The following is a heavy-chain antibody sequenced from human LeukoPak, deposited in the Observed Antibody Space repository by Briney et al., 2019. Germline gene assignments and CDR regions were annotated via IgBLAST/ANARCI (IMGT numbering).Heavy chain of an antibody. V-gene: IGHV1-69*01. CDR2: IIPIFGTA. J-gene: IGHJ5*02. D-gene: IGHD3-22*01. CDR1: GGTFSSYA. CDR3: ARDPYPTYYYDSSGYSGWFDP. Sequence: GXSVKVSCKASGGTFSSYAISWVRQAPGQGLEWMGGIIPIFGTANYAQKFQGRVTITADESTSTAYMELSSLRSEDTAVYYCARDPYPTYYYDSSGYSGWFDPWGQGTLVTVSS.